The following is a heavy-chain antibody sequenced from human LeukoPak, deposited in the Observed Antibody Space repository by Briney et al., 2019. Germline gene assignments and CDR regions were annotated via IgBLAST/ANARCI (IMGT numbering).Heavy chain of an antibody. Sequence: GGSLRLSCAASGFTFSSYGMHWVRQAPGKGLEWAAVISYDGSNKYYADSVKGRFTISRDNSKNTLYLQMNSLRAEDTAVYYCASRIATAGSVDYWGQGTLVTVSS. CDR1: GFTFSSYG. V-gene: IGHV3-30*03. CDR3: ASRIATAGSVDY. CDR2: ISYDGSNK. J-gene: IGHJ4*02. D-gene: IGHD6-13*01.